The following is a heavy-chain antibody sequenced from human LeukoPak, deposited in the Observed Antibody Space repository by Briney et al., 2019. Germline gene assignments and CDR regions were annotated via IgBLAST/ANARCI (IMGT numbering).Heavy chain of an antibody. J-gene: IGHJ5*02. CDR2: THPSGNT. V-gene: IGHV4-4*09. Sequence: PSETLSLTCTVSGGSNNSYYWSWIRQPPGKGLEWIGYTHPSGNTNYSPSLKSRVTISIDTSRNQFSLKLSSVTAADTAVYYCARKAPKKGGLDPWGQGTLVTVSS. CDR1: GGSNNSYY. CDR3: ARKAPKKGGLDP.